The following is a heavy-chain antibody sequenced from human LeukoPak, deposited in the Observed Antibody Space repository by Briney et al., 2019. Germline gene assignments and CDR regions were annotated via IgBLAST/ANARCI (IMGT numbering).Heavy chain of an antibody. Sequence: GGSLRLSCAASGFTFSDYEINWVRQAPGKGLEWISCISTSGSTTYYADSVKGRFTISRDNAKNSLFLQMNTLTAEDTAVYHCARGALHVFDYWGQGTPVTVSS. V-gene: IGHV3-48*03. D-gene: IGHD3-10*02. CDR3: ARGALHVFDY. CDR2: ISTSGSTT. CDR1: GFTFSDYE. J-gene: IGHJ4*02.